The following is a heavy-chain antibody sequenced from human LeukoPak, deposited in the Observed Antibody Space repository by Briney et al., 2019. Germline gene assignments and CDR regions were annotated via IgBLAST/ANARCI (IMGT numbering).Heavy chain of an antibody. J-gene: IGHJ4*02. CDR3: ARVWFGYFFQ. V-gene: IGHV3-53*01. CDR1: GFDISYNY. Sequence: GGSLRLFCVASGFDISYNYVGWVRQAPGKGLEWVSVIHTGGTTHYTDSVKGRFTISKDNSNNTVYLQMNSVRVEDTAVYYCARVWFGYFFQWGQGALVTVSS. CDR2: IHTGGTT. D-gene: IGHD3-10*01.